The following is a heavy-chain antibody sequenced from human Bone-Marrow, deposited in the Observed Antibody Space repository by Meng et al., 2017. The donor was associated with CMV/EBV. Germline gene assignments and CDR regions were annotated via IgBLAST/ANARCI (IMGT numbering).Heavy chain of an antibody. CDR2: ISSSGTNI. J-gene: IGHJ6*02. V-gene: IGHV3-11*01. CDR3: ARDSPMGLRSGEDWARAFATDV. CDR1: GFAFSDYT. D-gene: IGHD3-10*01. Sequence: GGSLRLSCAASGFAFSDYTMSWMRQAPGKGLEWVSYISSSGTNIYSADSVKGRFTISRDNAKNSLHLQMNRLRTDDTAVYYCARDSPMGLRSGEDWARAFATDVWGPGSTVTGSS.